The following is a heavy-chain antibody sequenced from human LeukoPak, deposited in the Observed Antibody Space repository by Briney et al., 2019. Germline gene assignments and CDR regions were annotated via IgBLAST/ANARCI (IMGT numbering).Heavy chain of an antibody. CDR1: GYTFTDYY. V-gene: IGHV1-2*02. D-gene: IGHD1-26*01. Sequence: ASMKVSCKASGYTFTDYYVDWVRQAPGQGLEWMGWINPDSGDTHYALKFQGRVTMTRDTSISTAYMELSSLRSDDTAVYYCASRYSGNYYFDYWGQGTLVTVSS. CDR2: INPDSGDT. CDR3: ASRYSGNYYFDY. J-gene: IGHJ4*02.